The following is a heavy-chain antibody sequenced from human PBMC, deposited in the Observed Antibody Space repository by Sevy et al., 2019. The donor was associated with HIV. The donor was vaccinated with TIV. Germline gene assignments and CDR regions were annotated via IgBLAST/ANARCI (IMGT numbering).Heavy chain of an antibody. V-gene: IGHV4-61*01. Sequence: SETLSLTYTVSGGSVSSGNSYWSWIRQPPGKGLEWIGYISYIGSTNYNPSLKSRVTLSVDTSKNQLSLRLSSLTAADTAIYYCVRDRIAAAGGYFDYWGQGTLVTVSS. D-gene: IGHD6-13*01. CDR2: ISYIGST. J-gene: IGHJ4*02. CDR3: VRDRIAAAGGYFDY. CDR1: GGSVSSGNSY.